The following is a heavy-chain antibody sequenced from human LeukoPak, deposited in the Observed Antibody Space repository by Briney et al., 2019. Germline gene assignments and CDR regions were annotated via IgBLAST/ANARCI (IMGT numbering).Heavy chain of an antibody. V-gene: IGHV5-51*01. D-gene: IGHD5-18*01. Sequence: GESLKITCKGSGYSFTSYGIGWVRQMPGKGLEWMGIIYPGDSDTRYSPSFQGQVTISADKSISTAYLQWSSLKASDTAMYYCARHGSPINDTAMGVTVMYYYYGMDVWGQGTTVTVSS. CDR2: IYPGDSDT. CDR3: ARHGSPINDTAMGVTVMYYYYGMDV. J-gene: IGHJ6*02. CDR1: GYSFTSYG.